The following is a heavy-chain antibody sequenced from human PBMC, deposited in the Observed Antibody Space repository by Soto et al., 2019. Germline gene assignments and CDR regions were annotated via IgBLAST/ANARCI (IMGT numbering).Heavy chain of an antibody. D-gene: IGHD2-15*01. Sequence: PGGSLRLSCAASGFTFSSYGMHWVRQAPGKGLEWVAVISYDGSNKYYADSVKGRFTISRDNSKNTLYLQMNSLRVEDTAVYYCAKDYYCSAEKCFSPYRTYCLDVWGKGTTVTVSS. V-gene: IGHV3-30*18. CDR2: ISYDGSNK. CDR1: GFTFSSYG. CDR3: AKDYYCSAEKCFSPYRTYCLDV. J-gene: IGHJ6*03.